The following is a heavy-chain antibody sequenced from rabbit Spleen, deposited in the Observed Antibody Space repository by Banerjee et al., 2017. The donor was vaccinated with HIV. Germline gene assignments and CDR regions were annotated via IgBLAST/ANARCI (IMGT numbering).Heavy chain of an antibody. D-gene: IGHD5-1*01. V-gene: IGHV1S45*01. Sequence: QEQLEESGGGLVKPEGSLTLTCTASGFTITNNYWICWVRQAPGKGLEWIACIYVGSGGGTKYASWAKGRFTISKTSSTTVTLQMTSLTVADTATYFCARAGEGGDGYLNLWGQGTLVTVS. CDR1: GFTITNNYW. J-gene: IGHJ4*01. CDR3: ARAGEGGDGYLNL. CDR2: IYVGSGGGT.